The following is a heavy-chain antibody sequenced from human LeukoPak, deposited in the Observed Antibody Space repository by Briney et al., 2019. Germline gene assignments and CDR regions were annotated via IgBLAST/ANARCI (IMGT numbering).Heavy chain of an antibody. J-gene: IGHJ4*02. CDR1: GFTFSSYA. Sequence: GGSLRLSCAASGFTFSSYAMSWVRQAPGKGLEYVSAISSNGGSTYYANSVKGRFTISRDNSKNTLYLQMGSLRAEDMAVYYCARAYSGSYGDPYYFDYWGQGTLVTVSS. CDR2: ISSNGGST. D-gene: IGHD1-26*01. CDR3: ARAYSGSYGDPYYFDY. V-gene: IGHV3-64*01.